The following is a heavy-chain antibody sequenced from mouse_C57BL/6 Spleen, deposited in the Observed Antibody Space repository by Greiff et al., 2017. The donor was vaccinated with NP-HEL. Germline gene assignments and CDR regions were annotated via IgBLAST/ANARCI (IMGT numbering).Heavy chain of an antibody. V-gene: IGHV2-2*01. CDR2: IWSGGST. Sequence: VKLQESGPGLVQPSQSLSITCTVSGFSLTSYGVHWVRQSPGKGLEWLGVIWSGGSTDYNAAFISRLSICKDNSKSQVFFKMNSLQADDTAIYYCARGDYGSSRAWFAYWGQGTLVTVSA. CDR1: GFSLTSYG. J-gene: IGHJ3*01. D-gene: IGHD1-1*01. CDR3: ARGDYGSSRAWFAY.